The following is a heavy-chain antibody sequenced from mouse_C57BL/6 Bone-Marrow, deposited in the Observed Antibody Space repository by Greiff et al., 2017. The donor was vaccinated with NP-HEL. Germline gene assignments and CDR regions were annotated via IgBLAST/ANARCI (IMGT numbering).Heavy chain of an antibody. V-gene: IGHV5-9*01. Sequence: EVQVVESGGGLVKPGGSLKLSCAASGFTFSSYTMSWVRQTPEKRLEWVATISGGGGNTYYPDSVTGRFTISRDNAKNTLYLQMSSLRSEDTALYYCARLTVVNPSKAMDYWGQGTSVTVSS. J-gene: IGHJ4*01. CDR3: ARLTVVNPSKAMDY. CDR1: GFTFSSYT. D-gene: IGHD1-1*01. CDR2: ISGGGGNT.